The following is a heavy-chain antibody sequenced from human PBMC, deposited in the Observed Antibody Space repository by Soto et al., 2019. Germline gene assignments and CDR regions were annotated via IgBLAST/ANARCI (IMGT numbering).Heavy chain of an antibody. J-gene: IGHJ6*02. D-gene: IGHD5-12*01. Sequence: ASVKVSCKASGYTFTSYGISWVRQAPVQGLEWMGWISAYNGNTNYAQKLQGRVTMTTDTSTSTAYMELRSLRSDDTAVYYCARVATINYYYYGMDVWGQGTTVTVSS. CDR1: GYTFTSYG. CDR3: ARVATINYYYYGMDV. CDR2: ISAYNGNT. V-gene: IGHV1-18*01.